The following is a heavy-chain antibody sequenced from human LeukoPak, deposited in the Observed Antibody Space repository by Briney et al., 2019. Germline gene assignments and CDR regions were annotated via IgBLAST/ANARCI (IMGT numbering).Heavy chain of an antibody. V-gene: IGHV1-2*02. D-gene: IGHD4-23*01. CDR2: INPPSGGS. J-gene: IGHJ6*02. Sequence: GASVKVSCKASGYTFTDYYLHWVRQAPGQGLEWMGWINPPSGGSNYAEKFQGRVTMTRDTSISTAYMELSSLRSDDTAVYYCANLRWFQTWGYYGMDVWGQGTAVTVSS. CDR1: GYTFTDYY. CDR3: ANLRWFQTWGYYGMDV.